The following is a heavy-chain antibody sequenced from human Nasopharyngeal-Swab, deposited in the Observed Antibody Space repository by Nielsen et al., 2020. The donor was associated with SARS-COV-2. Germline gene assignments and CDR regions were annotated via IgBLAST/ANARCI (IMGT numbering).Heavy chain of an antibody. J-gene: IGHJ3*02. CDR3: AHRRGYYYDSSGFPSDAFGI. D-gene: IGHD3-22*01. CDR2: IYWDDDK. V-gene: IGHV2-5*02. Sequence: WIRQPPGKALEWLALIYWDDDKRYSPSLKSRLTITKDTSKNQVVLTMTNMDPVDTATYYCAHRRGYYYDSSGFPSDAFGIWGQGTMVTVSS.